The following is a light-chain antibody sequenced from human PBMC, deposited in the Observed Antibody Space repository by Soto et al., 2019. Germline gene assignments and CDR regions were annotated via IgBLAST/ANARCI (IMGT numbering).Light chain of an antibody. CDR2: GAS. V-gene: IGKV1-27*01. CDR3: HSYNSSPRT. Sequence: DIQMAQSPSSLSASIGDRVTITCRASQGISEYLAWYQQRPGNAPNLLIYGASILQSGVPSRFSGSGSGTHFTLTISSLQPEDVATYYCHSYNSSPRTFGQGTTVEI. CDR1: QGISEY. J-gene: IGKJ1*01.